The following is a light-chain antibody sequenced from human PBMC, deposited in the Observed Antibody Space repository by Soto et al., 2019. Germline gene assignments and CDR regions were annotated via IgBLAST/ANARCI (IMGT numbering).Light chain of an antibody. CDR2: EGS. V-gene: IGLV2-23*01. CDR3: CSYAGSSTDVV. CDR1: SSDVGSYNL. J-gene: IGLJ2*01. Sequence: SALTQPASVSGSPGQSITISCTGTSSDVGSYNLVSWYQQHPGKAPKLMIYEGSKRPSGVSNRFSGSKSGNTASVTISGLQAEDEADYYCCSYAGSSTDVVFGGGTKLTVL.